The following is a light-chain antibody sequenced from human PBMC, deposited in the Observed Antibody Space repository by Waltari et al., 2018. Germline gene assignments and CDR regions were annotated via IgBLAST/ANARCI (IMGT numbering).Light chain of an antibody. CDR3: QQYNESPYT. J-gene: IGKJ2*01. Sequence: DIQMTQSPSTLSASVGDRVTITCRASQSISTWLAWYQQIPGEAPKLLIYKASSLESGVPSRFSGSDSGTEFTLTISSLRPDDFATYYCQQYNESPYTFGQGTKLEIK. CDR2: KAS. V-gene: IGKV1-5*03. CDR1: QSISTW.